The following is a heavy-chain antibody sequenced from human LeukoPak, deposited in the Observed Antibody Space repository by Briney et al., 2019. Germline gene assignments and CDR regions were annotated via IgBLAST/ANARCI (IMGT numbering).Heavy chain of an antibody. V-gene: IGHV3-7*01. CDR3: ARSEYYDFWSGYYKGGAYDY. J-gene: IGHJ4*02. Sequence: GGSLRLSCAASGFTFSSYWMSWVRQAPGKGLEWVANIKQDGSEKYYVDSVKGRFTISRDNAKNSLYLQMNSLRAEDTAVYYCARSEYYDFWSGYYKGGAYDYWGQGTLVTVSS. CDR1: GFTFSSYW. CDR2: IKQDGSEK. D-gene: IGHD3-3*01.